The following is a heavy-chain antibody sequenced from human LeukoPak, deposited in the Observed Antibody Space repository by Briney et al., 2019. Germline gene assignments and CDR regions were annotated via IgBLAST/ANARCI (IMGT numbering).Heavy chain of an antibody. Sequence: PGGSLRLSCAASGFTFSTYAMSWVRQAPGKGLQWVSAISSSGGSTYYADSVKGRFTISRENSKNTLYLQMNSLRAEDTAVYYCAKRGMTTIKEGFDYWGQRTLVTVSS. J-gene: IGHJ4*02. V-gene: IGHV3-23*01. CDR1: GFTFSTYA. CDR3: AKRGMTTIKEGFDY. CDR2: ISSSGGST. D-gene: IGHD5-24*01.